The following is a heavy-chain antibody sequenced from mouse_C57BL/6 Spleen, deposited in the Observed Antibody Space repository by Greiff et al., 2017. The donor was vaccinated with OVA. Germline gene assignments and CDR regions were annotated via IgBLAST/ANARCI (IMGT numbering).Heavy chain of an antibody. Sequence: QVHVKQPGAELVRPGSSVKLSCKASGYTFTSYWMHWVKQRPIQGLEWIGNIDPSDSETHYNQKFKDKATLTVDKSSSTAYMQLSSLTSEDSAVYYCARLGGGDYWGQGTTLTVSS. CDR2: IDPSDSET. V-gene: IGHV1-52*01. CDR1: GYTFTSYW. D-gene: IGHD4-1*01. CDR3: ARLGGGDY. J-gene: IGHJ2*01.